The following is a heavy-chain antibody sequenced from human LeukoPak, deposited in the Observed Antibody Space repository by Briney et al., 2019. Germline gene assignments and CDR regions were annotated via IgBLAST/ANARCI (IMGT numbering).Heavy chain of an antibody. V-gene: IGHV4-34*01. CDR2: INHSGST. CDR1: GGSFSGYY. J-gene: IGHJ4*02. Sequence: SETLSLTCAVYGGSFSGYYWSWVRQPPGKGLEWVGEINHSGSTNYNPSLKSRVTISVDTSKNQFSLKLSSVTAADTAVYYCARGLHEYDYVWGSYRYYFDYWGQGTLVTVSS. CDR3: ARGLHEYDYVWGSYRYYFDY. D-gene: IGHD3-16*02.